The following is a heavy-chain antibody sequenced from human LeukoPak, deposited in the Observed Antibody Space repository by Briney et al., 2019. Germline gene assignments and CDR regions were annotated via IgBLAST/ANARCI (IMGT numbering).Heavy chain of an antibody. Sequence: SETLSLTCAVYGGSFSAYCWIWIRQPPGKGLEWIGEINHSGSTDYNPSLKSRVTMSVDTSRNQFSLKLSSVTAADAAVYYCVRADGRDGYKGRFYQWGQGTLVTVSS. V-gene: IGHV4-34*01. CDR3: VRADGRDGYKGRFYQ. CDR2: INHSGST. CDR1: GGSFSAYC. J-gene: IGHJ4*02. D-gene: IGHD5-24*01.